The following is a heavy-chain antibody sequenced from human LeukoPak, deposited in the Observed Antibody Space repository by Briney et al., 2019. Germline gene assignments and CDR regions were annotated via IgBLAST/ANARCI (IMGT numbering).Heavy chain of an antibody. J-gene: IGHJ6*02. CDR1: GFTFSRYW. Sequence: PGGSLRLSCAAYGFTFSRYWMSWVRQAPGKGLEWVANIKQDGSEKYYVDSLKGRFTISRDNAKNSLYMQMNSMRAEDTAVYYCARDRRYFDQALPDYYYYDAMDFWGQGTTVTVSS. CDR2: IKQDGSEK. V-gene: IGHV3-7*01. CDR3: ARDRRYFDQALPDYYYYDAMDF. D-gene: IGHD3-9*01.